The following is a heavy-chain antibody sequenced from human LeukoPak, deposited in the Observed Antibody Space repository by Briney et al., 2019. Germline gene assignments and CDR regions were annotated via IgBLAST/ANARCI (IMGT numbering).Heavy chain of an antibody. J-gene: IGHJ5*02. CDR3: AARVFSGWYDD. CDR2: IYSGGST. CDR1: GFTFSSYY. Sequence: GGSLRLSCAASGFTFSSYYMSWVRQSPGKGLEWVSVIYSGGSTYYADSVRGRFTISRDNSENTLYLQMNSLRAEDTAVYYCAARVFSGWYDDWGQGTLVTVSS. V-gene: IGHV3-66*01. D-gene: IGHD6-25*01.